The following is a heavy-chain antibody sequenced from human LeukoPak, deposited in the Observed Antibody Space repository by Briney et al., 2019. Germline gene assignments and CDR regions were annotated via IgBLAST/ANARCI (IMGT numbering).Heavy chain of an antibody. D-gene: IGHD3-10*01. V-gene: IGHV3-21*01. CDR3: ARDLKLPELLWFGELLTPFDY. J-gene: IGHJ4*02. CDR2: ISSSSSYI. CDR1: GFTFSSYS. Sequence: SGGSLRLSCAASGFTFSSYSMNWVRQAPGKGLEWVSSISSSSSYIYYADSVKGRFTVSRDNAKNSLYLQMNSLRAEDTAVYYCARDLKLPELLWFGELLTPFDYWGQGTLVTVSS.